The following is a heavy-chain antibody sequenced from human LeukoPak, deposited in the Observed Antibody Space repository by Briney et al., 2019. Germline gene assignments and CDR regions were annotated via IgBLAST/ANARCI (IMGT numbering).Heavy chain of an antibody. CDR2: IKQDGSEK. CDR1: GFTLSSYW. Sequence: PGGSLRLSCAASGFTLSSYWMSWVRQAPGKGLEWVANIKQDGSEKYYVDSVKGRFTISRDNAKNSLYLQMNSLRAEDTAVYYCARDHLDTSAGTYYYYMDVWGKGTTVTVSS. CDR3: ARDHLDTSAGTYYYYMDV. J-gene: IGHJ6*03. V-gene: IGHV3-7*01. D-gene: IGHD3-10*01.